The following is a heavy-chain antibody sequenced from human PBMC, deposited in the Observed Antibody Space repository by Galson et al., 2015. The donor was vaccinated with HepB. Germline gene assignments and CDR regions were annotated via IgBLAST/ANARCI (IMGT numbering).Heavy chain of an antibody. Sequence: SLRLSCAASGFSFSNYGMHWVRQAPGKGLEWVAVIWYDDSEKKYGDSVKGRFTISRDNSKKTLSQQMNSLRVEDTAVYYCATLSTTPETFDIWGQGTMVTVSS. CDR3: ATLSTTPETFDI. CDR1: GFSFSNYG. V-gene: IGHV3-33*03. CDR2: IWYDDSEK. J-gene: IGHJ3*02. D-gene: IGHD2/OR15-2a*01.